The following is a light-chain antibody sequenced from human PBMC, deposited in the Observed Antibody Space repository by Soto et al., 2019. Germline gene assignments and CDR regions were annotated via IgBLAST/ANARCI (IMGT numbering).Light chain of an antibody. CDR2: EVT. CDR1: SSDVGRYNY. Sequence: QSVLTQPPSASGSPGQSVTISCTGTSSDVGRYNYVSWYQQHPGKAPKLMIYEVTKRPSGVPDRFSGSKSGDTASLTVSGLQTEDEADYYCSSYSGSNYFYVFGTGTKPPS. CDR3: SSYSGSNYFYV. V-gene: IGLV2-8*01. J-gene: IGLJ1*01.